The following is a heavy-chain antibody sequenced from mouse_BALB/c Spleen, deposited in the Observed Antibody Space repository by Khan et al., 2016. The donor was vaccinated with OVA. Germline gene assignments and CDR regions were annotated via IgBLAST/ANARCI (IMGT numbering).Heavy chain of an antibody. D-gene: IGHD2-2*01. CDR1: GYTFTDYW. CDR3: ARGGYGSFAY. V-gene: IGHV1-7*01. CDR2: INPSTGYT. J-gene: IGHJ3*01. Sequence: VQLQQSGAELAKPGASVKMSCTASGYTFTDYWIHWVKKRPGQGLEWIGYINPSTGYTEYNHKFKDKATLTADKSSSTAYMQLSSLTSEDSAVYYCARGGYGSFAYWGQGTLVTVSA.